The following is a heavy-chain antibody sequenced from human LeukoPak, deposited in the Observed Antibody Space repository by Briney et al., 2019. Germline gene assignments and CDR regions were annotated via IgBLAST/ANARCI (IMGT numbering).Heavy chain of an antibody. D-gene: IGHD2-2*01. CDR3: TTLAAVLCSNTSCYDSFDY. V-gene: IGHV3-15*01. Sequence: GGSLRLSCAASGFTFSNTWMTWVRQAPGKGLEWVGRIKGKTDGGTTDYAAPVKGRFNISRDDSKITLYLQMNSLKIEDTAVYYCTTLAAVLCSNTSCYDSFDYWGQGTQVTVSS. CDR2: IKGKTDGGTT. CDR1: GFTFSNTW. J-gene: IGHJ4*02.